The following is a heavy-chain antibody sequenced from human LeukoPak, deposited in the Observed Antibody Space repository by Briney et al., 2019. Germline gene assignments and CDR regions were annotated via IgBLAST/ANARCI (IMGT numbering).Heavy chain of an antibody. CDR2: INHSGST. V-gene: IGHV4-34*01. CDR3: ARDLAGDGYTVAH. D-gene: IGHD5-24*01. Sequence: SETLSLTCAVYGGSFSGYYWSWIRQPPGKGLEWIGEINHSGSTNYNPSLKSRVNISVDTSKNQFSLKLSSVTAADTAVYYCARDLAGDGYTVAHWGQGTLVTVSS. CDR1: GGSFSGYY. J-gene: IGHJ5*02.